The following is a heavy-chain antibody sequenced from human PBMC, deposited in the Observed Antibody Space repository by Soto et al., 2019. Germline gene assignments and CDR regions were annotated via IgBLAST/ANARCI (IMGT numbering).Heavy chain of an antibody. J-gene: IGHJ5*02. CDR2: ISAYNGNT. CDR1: GYTFTSYG. V-gene: IGHV1-18*01. Sequence: ASVKVSCKASGYTFTSYGISWVRQAPGQGLEWMGWISAYNGNTNYAQKLQGRVTMTTDTSTSTAYMELRSLRSDDTAVYYCARDLLNDDILTGYGRFDPWGKGTLVTVSS. D-gene: IGHD3-9*01. CDR3: ARDLLNDDILTGYGRFDP.